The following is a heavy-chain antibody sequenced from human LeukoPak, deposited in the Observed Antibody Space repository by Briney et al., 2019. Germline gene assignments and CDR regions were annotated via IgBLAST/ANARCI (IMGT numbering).Heavy chain of an antibody. J-gene: IGHJ3*02. CDR3: AKDIPSGSSSSWYIDAFDI. Sequence: PGGSLRLSCAASGFTFSSYGMHWVRQAPGKGLEWVAVISNDGDNKFYVDSVKGRFTISRDNSKNTLYLQMNSLRAEDTSVYYCAKDIPSGSSSSWYIDAFDIWGQGTMVTVSS. V-gene: IGHV3-30*18. CDR1: GFTFSSYG. CDR2: ISNDGDNK. D-gene: IGHD2-2*02.